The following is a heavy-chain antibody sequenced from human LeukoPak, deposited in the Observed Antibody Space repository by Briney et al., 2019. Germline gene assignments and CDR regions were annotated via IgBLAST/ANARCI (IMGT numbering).Heavy chain of an antibody. Sequence: SETLSLTCTVSGGSISSGSYSWSWIRQPAGKGLEWIGRIYTSGSTNYSPSLKSRVTMSVDTSKNQFSLNLRSVTAADTAVYYCARDRTTPTRGSFPIWGQGTMVTVSS. V-gene: IGHV4-61*02. D-gene: IGHD1-1*01. CDR1: GGSISSGSYS. J-gene: IGHJ3*02. CDR3: ARDRTTPTRGSFPI. CDR2: IYTSGST.